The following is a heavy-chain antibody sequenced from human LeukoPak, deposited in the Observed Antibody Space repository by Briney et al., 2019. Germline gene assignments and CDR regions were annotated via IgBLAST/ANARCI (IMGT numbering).Heavy chain of an antibody. Sequence: PGGSLRLSCAASGFTFSSYWMSWVRQAPGKGLEWVANIKQDGSEKYYVDSVKGRFTISRDNAKNSLYLQMNSLIAEDTAVYYCARDSYSGYDGLDYWGQGTLVTVSS. CDR3: ARDSYSGYDGLDY. CDR2: IKQDGSEK. V-gene: IGHV3-7*01. CDR1: GFTFSSYW. J-gene: IGHJ4*02. D-gene: IGHD5-12*01.